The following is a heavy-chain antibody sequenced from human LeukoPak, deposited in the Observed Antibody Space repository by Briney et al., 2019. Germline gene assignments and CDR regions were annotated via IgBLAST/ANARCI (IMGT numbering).Heavy chain of an antibody. V-gene: IGHV4-39*01. J-gene: IGHJ4*02. CDR2: IYYSGST. CDR1: GGSISSSSYY. CDR3: ARPPVLLSYSSGLIDPYYFDY. D-gene: IGHD6-19*01. Sequence: SETLSLTCTVSGGSISSSSYYWGWIRQPPGKGLEWIGSIYYSGSTYYNPSLKSRVTISVYTSKNQFSLKLSSVTAADTAVYYCARPPVLLSYSSGLIDPYYFDYWGQGTLVTVSS.